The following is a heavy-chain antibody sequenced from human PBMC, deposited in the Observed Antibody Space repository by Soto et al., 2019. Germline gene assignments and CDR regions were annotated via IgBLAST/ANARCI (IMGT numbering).Heavy chain of an antibody. V-gene: IGHV3-74*01. CDR2: INTDGKST. Sequence: EVQLVESGGGLIQPGGSLRLSCAASGFALSDNWMHWVRQAPGKGLMWVSRINTDGKSTNYADSVKGRFTISRDIGKNTLFLQMNDLRAEDTAVYYCARGTLPLTYCSGGSCYYIDFWGQGTLVAVTS. CDR1: GFALSDNW. D-gene: IGHD2-15*01. CDR3: ARGTLPLTYCSGGSCYYIDF. J-gene: IGHJ4*02.